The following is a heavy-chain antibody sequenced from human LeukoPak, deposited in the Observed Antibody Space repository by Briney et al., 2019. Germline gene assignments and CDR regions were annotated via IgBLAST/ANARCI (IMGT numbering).Heavy chain of an antibody. CDR1: GFNVSDSY. J-gene: IGHJ4*02. CDR3: TRVGYIDEGIDY. CDR2: IKQDGSKK. D-gene: IGHD5-24*01. V-gene: IGHV3-7*04. Sequence: GGSLRLSCVASGFNVSDSYMTWVRQAPGKGLEWVANIKQDGSKKSYVDSVKGRFTISRDNAKNSLYLQMNSLRAEDTAIYYCTRVGYIDEGIDYWGQGTLVTVSS.